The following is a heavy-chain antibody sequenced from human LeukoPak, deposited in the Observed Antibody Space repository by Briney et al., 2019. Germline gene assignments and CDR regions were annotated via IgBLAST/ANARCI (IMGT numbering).Heavy chain of an antibody. V-gene: IGHV1-69*13. Sequence: SVKVSCRASGGTFSSYAISWVRQAPGQGLEWMGGIIPIFGTANYAQKFQGRVTITADESTSTAYMELSSLRSEGTAVYYCARPSWGGERGAWDYWGQGTLVTVSS. D-gene: IGHD3-16*01. CDR2: IIPIFGTA. CDR1: GGTFSSYA. J-gene: IGHJ4*02. CDR3: ARPSWGGERGAWDY.